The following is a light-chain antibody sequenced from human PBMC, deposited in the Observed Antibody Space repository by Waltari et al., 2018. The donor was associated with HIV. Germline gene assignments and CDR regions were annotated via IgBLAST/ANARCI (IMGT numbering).Light chain of an antibody. CDR1: SSDVGGYNY. V-gene: IGLV2-14*01. J-gene: IGLJ1*01. CDR3: SSYTSSSTSHV. Sequence: QSALTQPASVSGSPAQSITISCTGTSSDVGGYNYVSWYQQHPGKAPKLMIYEVSNRPSGVSNRFSGSKSGNTASLTISGLQAEDEADYYCSSYTSSSTSHVFGTGTKVTVL. CDR2: EVS.